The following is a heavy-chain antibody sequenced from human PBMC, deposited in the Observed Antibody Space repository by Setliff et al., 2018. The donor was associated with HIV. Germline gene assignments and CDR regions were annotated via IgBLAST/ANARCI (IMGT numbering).Heavy chain of an antibody. CDR3: ASYYGADEPSYYFDF. V-gene: IGHV4-38-2*02. D-gene: IGHD3-22*01. CDR1: GFSISSDYY. CDR2: IYHSGST. Sequence: PSETLSLTCTVSGFSISSDYYGGWIRQPPGKGLEWIGSIYHSGSTYYNPSLQSRVTMAVDTSKNQFSLKLSSVTAADTAVYYSASYYGADEPSYYFDFWGQGTQVTVSS. J-gene: IGHJ4*02.